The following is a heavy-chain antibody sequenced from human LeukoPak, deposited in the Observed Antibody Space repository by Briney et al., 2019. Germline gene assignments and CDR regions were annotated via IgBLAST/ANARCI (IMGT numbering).Heavy chain of an antibody. J-gene: IGHJ4*02. CDR1: GFTFSSYG. CDR3: AKVRFGELLRGYFDY. D-gene: IGHD3-10*01. CDR2: ISYDGSNK. Sequence: PGGSLRLSCAAFGFTFSSYGMHWVRQAPGKGLEWVAVISYDGSNKYYADCVKGRFTISRDNSKNTLYLQMNSLRAEDTAVYYCAKVRFGELLRGYFDYWGQGTLVTVSS. V-gene: IGHV3-30*18.